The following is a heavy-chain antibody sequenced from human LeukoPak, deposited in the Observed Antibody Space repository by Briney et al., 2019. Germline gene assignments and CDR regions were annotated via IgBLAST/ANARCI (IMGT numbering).Heavy chain of an antibody. J-gene: IGHJ4*02. Sequence: PSETLTLTCTVSGGSISSYYWSWLRQPPGKGLEWVWYIYYSGSTNYNPYLKSRVTISVDTSKNQFSLKLSSVTAADTAVYYCARGIYSGSCRRGYFDYWGQGTLVTVSS. CDR3: ARGIYSGSCRRGYFDY. V-gene: IGHV4-59*01. D-gene: IGHD1-26*01. CDR1: GGSISSYY. CDR2: IYYSGST.